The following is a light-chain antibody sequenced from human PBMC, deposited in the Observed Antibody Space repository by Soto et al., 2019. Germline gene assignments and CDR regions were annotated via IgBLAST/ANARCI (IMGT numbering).Light chain of an antibody. CDR1: SSNVGSSN. CDR3: VAWDDSLSGWV. V-gene: IGLV1-47*01. Sequence: QSVLTQPPSASGTPGQRVTISCSGSSSNVGSSNVYWYQQLPGTAPKLLIYRNNQRPSGVPDRFSGSKSGTSASLAISGLRSEDEADYYCVAWDDSLSGWVFGGGTKLTVL. J-gene: IGLJ3*02. CDR2: RNN.